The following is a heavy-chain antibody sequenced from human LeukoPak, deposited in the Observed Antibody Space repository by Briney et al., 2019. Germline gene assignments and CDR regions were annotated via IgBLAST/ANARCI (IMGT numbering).Heavy chain of an antibody. CDR1: GFTFTTYW. V-gene: IGHV3-7*01. CDR2: INQDGTEK. Sequence: GGSLRLSCAASGFTFTTYWMTWVRQAPGKGLEWVANINQDGTEKYYADSVKGRFTISRDNSKNTLYLQMNSLRAEDTAVYYCAKDRQWLVRSLDYWGQGTLVTVSS. J-gene: IGHJ4*02. CDR3: AKDRQWLVRSLDY. D-gene: IGHD6-19*01.